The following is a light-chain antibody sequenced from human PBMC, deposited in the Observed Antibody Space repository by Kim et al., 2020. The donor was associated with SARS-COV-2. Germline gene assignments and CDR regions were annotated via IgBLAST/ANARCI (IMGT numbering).Light chain of an antibody. CDR3: QQYDSYSVWT. CDR1: QSISTW. Sequence: SVGDRVTITCRASQSISTWLAWYQQKPGKAPKLLIYDASNLESGVPSRFSGSGSGTEFTLTIPSLQPDDFATYYCQQYDSYSVWTFGQGTRVDIK. CDR2: DAS. J-gene: IGKJ1*01. V-gene: IGKV1-5*01.